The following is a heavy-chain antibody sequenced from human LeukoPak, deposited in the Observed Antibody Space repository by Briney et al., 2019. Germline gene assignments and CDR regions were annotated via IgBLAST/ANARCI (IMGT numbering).Heavy chain of an antibody. CDR3: ARGTPIAAAGTRWFDP. D-gene: IGHD6-13*01. V-gene: IGHV1-8*01. Sequence: ASVKVSCKASGYTFTSYDIIWVRQATGQGLEWMGWMNPNSGNTGYAQKFQGRVTMTRNTSISTAYMELSSLRSEDAAVYYCARGTPIAAAGTRWFDPWGQGTLVTVSS. CDR2: MNPNSGNT. J-gene: IGHJ5*02. CDR1: GYTFTSYD.